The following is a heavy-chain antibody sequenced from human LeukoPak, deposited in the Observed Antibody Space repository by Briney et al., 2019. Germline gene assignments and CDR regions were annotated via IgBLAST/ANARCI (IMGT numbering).Heavy chain of an antibody. D-gene: IGHD3-22*01. Sequence: GGSLRLSCVVSGLSFSNSYMTWIRQTPGMGLESLAYISGSGHDIYYADSVKGRFTISRDNAKNSLYLQMNSLRADDTAVYYCAKAGAMILQHYFDYWGQGTLVTVSS. CDR2: ISGSGHDI. J-gene: IGHJ4*02. V-gene: IGHV3-11*04. CDR1: GLSFSNSY. CDR3: AKAGAMILQHYFDY.